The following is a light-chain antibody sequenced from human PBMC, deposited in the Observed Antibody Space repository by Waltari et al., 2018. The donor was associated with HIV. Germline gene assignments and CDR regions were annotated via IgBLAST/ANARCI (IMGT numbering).Light chain of an antibody. CDR3: CAYADSYTLLVV. Sequence: SALTQPPSLSGSPGQSVPISCTGTDSDVSWYRISPGQAPKLIIYDVTQRPSGVPDRFAGSQSGNTASLTISGLQPEDEADYYCCAYADSYTLLVVFGGGTKLTVL. J-gene: IGLJ2*01. CDR1: DSDV. CDR2: DVT. V-gene: IGLV2-11*01.